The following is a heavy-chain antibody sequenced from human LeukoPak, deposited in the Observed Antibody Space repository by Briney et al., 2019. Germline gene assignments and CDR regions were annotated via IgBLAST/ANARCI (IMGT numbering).Heavy chain of an antibody. Sequence: GASVKVSCKASGYTFTGYYMHWVRQAPGQGLEWMGRINPNSGGTNYAQKFQGRVTMTRDTSISTAYMELSRLRSDDTAVYYCARELGDLATRIVVVITWFDPWGQGTLVTVSS. CDR2: INPNSGGT. V-gene: IGHV1-2*06. D-gene: IGHD3-22*01. CDR1: GYTFTGYY. J-gene: IGHJ5*02. CDR3: ARELGDLATRIVVVITWFDP.